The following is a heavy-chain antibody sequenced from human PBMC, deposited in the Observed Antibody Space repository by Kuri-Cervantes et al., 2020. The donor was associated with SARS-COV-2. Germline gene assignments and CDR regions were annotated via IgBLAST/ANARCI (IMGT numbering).Heavy chain of an antibody. CDR3: ARQNTTPQKHYYYYYMDV. CDR1: GYIFTTHG. D-gene: IGHD1-1*01. V-gene: IGHV1-18*01. CDR2: ISAYNGNT. Sequence: ASVKVSCKASGYIFTTHGISWVRQAPGQGLEWMGWISAYNGNTNYAQKFQGRVTMTTDRSTTTAYMELRSLRSDDTAVYYCARQNTTPQKHYYYYYMDVWGKGTTVTVSS. J-gene: IGHJ6*03.